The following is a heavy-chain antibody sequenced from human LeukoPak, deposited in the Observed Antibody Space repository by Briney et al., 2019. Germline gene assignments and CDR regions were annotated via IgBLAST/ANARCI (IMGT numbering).Heavy chain of an antibody. D-gene: IGHD1-26*01. Sequence: PSETLSLTCTVSGGSISSYYWSWIRQPPGKGLEWIGHIYYSGTNYNPSLKSRITMSVDTSKNQFSLNLSSVTAADTAVNYYARQSWNGTYYYWGQGTLVTVSS. V-gene: IGHV4-59*08. CDR3: ARQSWNGTYYY. CDR2: IYYSGT. J-gene: IGHJ4*02. CDR1: GGSISSYY.